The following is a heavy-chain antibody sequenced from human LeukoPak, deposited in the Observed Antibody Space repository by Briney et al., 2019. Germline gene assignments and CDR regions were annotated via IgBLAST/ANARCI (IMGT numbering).Heavy chain of an antibody. CDR1: GFTVSSNY. V-gene: IGHV3-53*01. CDR2: IYSGGST. CDR3: ARGPLGGSVVTQTDYYYGMDV. D-gene: IGHD3-16*01. J-gene: IGHJ6*02. Sequence: GGSLRLSCAASGFTVSSNYMSWVRQAPGKGLEWFSVIYSGGSTYYADSVKGRFTISRDNSKNTLYLQMNSLRAEDTAVYYCARGPLGGSVVTQTDYYYGMDVWGQGTTVTVSS.